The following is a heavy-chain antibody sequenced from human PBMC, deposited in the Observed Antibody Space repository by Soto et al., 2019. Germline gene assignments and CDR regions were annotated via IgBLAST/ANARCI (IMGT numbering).Heavy chain of an antibody. J-gene: IGHJ6*03. D-gene: IGHD3-22*01. V-gene: IGHV2-5*02. CDR2: IYWDDDK. Sequence: SGPTLVKPTQTLTLTCTFSGFSLSTSGVGVGWIRQPPGKALEWLALIYWDDDKRYSPSLKSRLTITKDTSKNQVVLTMTNMDPVDTATYYCARPGYFIGGGGQRPQSYYYYYMDVWGKGTTVTVSS. CDR3: ARPGYFIGGGGQRPQSYYYYYMDV. CDR1: GFSLSTSGVG.